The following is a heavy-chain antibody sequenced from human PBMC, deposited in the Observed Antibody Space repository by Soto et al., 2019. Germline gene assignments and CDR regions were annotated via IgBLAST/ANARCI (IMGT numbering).Heavy chain of an antibody. V-gene: IGHV1-46*01. D-gene: IGHD1-26*01. CDR2: INPSGGST. CDR3: AREAIVGATKDY. J-gene: IGHJ4*02. Sequence: VASVKVSCKASGYTFTSYYMHWVRQAPGQGLECMGIINPSGGSTSYAQKFQGRVTMTRDTSTSTVYMELSSLRSEDTAVYYCAREAIVGATKDYWGQGTLVTVSS. CDR1: GYTFTSYY.